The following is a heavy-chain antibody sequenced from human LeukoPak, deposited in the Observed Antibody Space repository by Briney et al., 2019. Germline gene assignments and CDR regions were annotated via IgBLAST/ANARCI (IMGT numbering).Heavy chain of an antibody. V-gene: IGHV3-30-3*01. CDR3: ARARCSSTSCYQLYYYYYGMDV. CDR1: GFTFSSYA. D-gene: IGHD2-2*01. Sequence: GRSLRLSCAASGFTFSSYAMHWVRQAPGKGLEGVAVISYDGSNKYYADSVKGRFTISRDNSKNTLYLQMNSLRAEDTAVYYCARARCSSTSCYQLYYYYYGMDVWGQGTTVTVSS. J-gene: IGHJ6*02. CDR2: ISYDGSNK.